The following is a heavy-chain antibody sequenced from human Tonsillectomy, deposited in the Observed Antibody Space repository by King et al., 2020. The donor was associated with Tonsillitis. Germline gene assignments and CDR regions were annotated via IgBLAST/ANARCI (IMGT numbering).Heavy chain of an antibody. CDR3: ASRTGTRADAFDI. CDR1: GFTFSDYY. V-gene: IGHV3-11*01. CDR2: ISSSGSTI. Sequence: VQLVESGGGLVKPGGSLRLSCAASGFTFSDYYMSWIRQAPGKGLEWVSYISSSGSTIYYADAVKGRFTISRANAKNSLYLQMNCLRAEDTAVYYCASRTGTRADAFDIWGQGTMVTVSS. J-gene: IGHJ3*02. D-gene: IGHD1-1*01.